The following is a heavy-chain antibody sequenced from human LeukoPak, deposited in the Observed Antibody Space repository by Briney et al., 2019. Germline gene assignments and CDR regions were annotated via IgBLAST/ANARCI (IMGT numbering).Heavy chain of an antibody. D-gene: IGHD4-17*01. V-gene: IGHV4-39*07. CDR1: GGSISSSSYY. CDR3: TRPISHDYGDYGPQYYFDY. Sequence: SETLSLTCTVSGGSISSSSYYWGWIRQPPGKGLEWIGSIYYSGSTYYNPSLQSRVTISVDTSNNQFSLKLSSVTAADTAVYYCTRPISHDYGDYGPQYYFDYWGQGTLVTVS. CDR2: IYYSGST. J-gene: IGHJ4*02.